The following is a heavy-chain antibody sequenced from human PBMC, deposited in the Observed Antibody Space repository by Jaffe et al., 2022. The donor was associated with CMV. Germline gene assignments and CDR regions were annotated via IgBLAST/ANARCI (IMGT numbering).Heavy chain of an antibody. CDR2: ISDSGGNT. CDR3: AKALGSSGWYSDY. CDR1: GFSFSSYA. J-gene: IGHJ4*02. V-gene: IGHV3-23*01. Sequence: EVQLLESGGGLVQPGGSLRFSCAASGFSFSSYAMSWVRQGPGKGLEWVSAISDSGGNTYYADSVKGRFTISRDNSKNTLYLQMNSLRAEDTAVYYCAKALGSSGWYSDYWGQGTLVTVSS. D-gene: IGHD6-19*01.